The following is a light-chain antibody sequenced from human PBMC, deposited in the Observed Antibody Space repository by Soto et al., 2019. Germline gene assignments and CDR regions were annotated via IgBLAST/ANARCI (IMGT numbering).Light chain of an antibody. V-gene: IGLV2-14*01. CDR3: QSYDSSLSGSYV. CDR2: EVT. J-gene: IGLJ1*01. CDR1: SGDIGSYNR. Sequence: QSALTQPASVSGSPGQSITISCTGTSGDIGSYNRVSWYQQHPGKAPKLIIYEVTDRPSGVPDRFSGSKSGTSASLAITGLQAEDEADYYCQSYDSSLSGSYVFGTGTKVTVL.